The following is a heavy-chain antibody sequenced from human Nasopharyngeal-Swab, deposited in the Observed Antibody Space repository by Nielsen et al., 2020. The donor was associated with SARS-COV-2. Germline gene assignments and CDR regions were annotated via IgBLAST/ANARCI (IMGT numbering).Heavy chain of an antibody. J-gene: IGHJ4*02. Sequence: SCAASGFAFSSYAMSWVRQTPVKGLEWVSSFSGSSGKTYYADYVKGRFTISRDTSKNTLYLQMNSLRADDTAVYYCAKDGGGWYTSGWYYFDYWGQGTLVTVSS. CDR3: AKDGGGWYTSGWYYFDY. CDR2: FSGSSGKT. D-gene: IGHD6-19*01. CDR1: GFAFSSYA. V-gene: IGHV3-23*01.